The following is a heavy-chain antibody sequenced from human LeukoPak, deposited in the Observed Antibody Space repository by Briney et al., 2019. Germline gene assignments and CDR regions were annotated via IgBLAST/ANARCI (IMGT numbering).Heavy chain of an antibody. CDR2: INPYSGGT. J-gene: IGHJ4*02. CDR3: ARGDICGDYVW. CDR1: GYTFTDYY. Sequence: ASVKVSCKASGYTFTDYYMHWVRQAPGKGLEWMGWINPYSGGTKNAQKFQGRVTMTRDASTSTAYMDLSRLTFDDTAFYYCARGDICGDYVWWGQGTLVTVSS. D-gene: IGHD4-17*01. V-gene: IGHV1-2*02.